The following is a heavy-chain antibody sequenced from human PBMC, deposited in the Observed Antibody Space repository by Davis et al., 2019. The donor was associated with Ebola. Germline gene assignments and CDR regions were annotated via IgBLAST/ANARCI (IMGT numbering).Heavy chain of an antibody. CDR3: ARVRGAGILGYRRFDP. J-gene: IGHJ5*02. CDR1: GGTFSDHY. D-gene: IGHD2-2*03. V-gene: IGHV4-34*01. Sequence: MPSETLSLTCAVYGGTFSDHYWSWIRQPPGKGLEWIGEVDHSGSTNYNPSLKNRVTISVDTSKNQFSLKLSSVTAADTAVYYCARVRGAGILGYRRFDPWGQGTLVTVSS. CDR2: VDHSGST.